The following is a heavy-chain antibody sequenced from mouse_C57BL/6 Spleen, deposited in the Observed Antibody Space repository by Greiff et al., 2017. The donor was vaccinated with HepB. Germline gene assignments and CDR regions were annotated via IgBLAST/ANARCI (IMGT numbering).Heavy chain of an antibody. CDR3: ARSRPYWYFDV. CDR2: IDPSDSYT. J-gene: IGHJ1*03. V-gene: IGHV1-59*01. Sequence: QVQLQQSGAELVRPGTSVKLSCKASGYTFTSYWIHWVKQRPGQGLEWIGVIDPSDSYTNYNQKFKGKATLTVDTSSSTAYMQLSSLTSEDSAVYYCARSRPYWYFDVWGTGTTVTVSS. CDR1: GYTFTSYW.